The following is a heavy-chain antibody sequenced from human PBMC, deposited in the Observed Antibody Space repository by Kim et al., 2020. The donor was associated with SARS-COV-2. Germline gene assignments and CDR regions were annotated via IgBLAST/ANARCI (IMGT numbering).Heavy chain of an antibody. Sequence: ADSVKRRFAISRDKSKNTLYLQMNSLRAEETAVYYCAKRMVRGVIPGFDYWGQGTLVTVSS. D-gene: IGHD3-10*01. V-gene: IGHV3-23*01. CDR3: AKRMVRGVIPGFDY. J-gene: IGHJ4*02.